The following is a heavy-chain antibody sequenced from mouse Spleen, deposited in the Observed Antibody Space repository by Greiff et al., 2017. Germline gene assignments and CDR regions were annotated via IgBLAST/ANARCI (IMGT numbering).Heavy chain of an antibody. V-gene: IGHV14-4*01. CDR2: IDPENGDT. D-gene: IGHD1-1*01. CDR1: GFNIKDDY. J-gene: IGHJ4*01. CDR3: TLHYYGSSYYAMDY. Sequence: VQLQQSGAELVRPGASVKLSCTASGFNIKDDYMHWVKQRPEQGLEWIGWIDPENGDTEYASKFQGKATITADTSSNTAYLQLSSLTSEDTAVYYCTLHYYGSSYYAMDYWGQGTSVTVSS.